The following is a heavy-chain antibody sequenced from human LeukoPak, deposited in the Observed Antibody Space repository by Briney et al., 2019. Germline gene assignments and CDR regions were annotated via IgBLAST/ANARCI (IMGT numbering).Heavy chain of an antibody. CDR3: AASYYDSSGYYPLDY. CDR1: GFTFSSYW. V-gene: IGHV3-7*01. Sequence: GGSLRLSCAASGFTFSSYWMSWVRQAPGKGLEWGANIKQDGSEKYYVDAVKGRFTIPRDNAKNSLYLQMNSLRAEDTAVYYCAASYYDSSGYYPLDYWGQGTLVTVSS. CDR2: IKQDGSEK. J-gene: IGHJ4*02. D-gene: IGHD3-22*01.